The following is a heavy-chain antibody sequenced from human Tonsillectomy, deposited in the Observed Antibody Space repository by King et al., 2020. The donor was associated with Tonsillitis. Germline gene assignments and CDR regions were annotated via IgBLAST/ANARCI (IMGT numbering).Heavy chain of an antibody. D-gene: IGHD1-26*01. CDR2: ISSSGGSK. V-gene: IGHV3-23*04. Sequence: VQLVESGGGLVQPGGSLRLSCAASGFTFSSFAMNWVRQAPGKGLEWVSAISSSGGSKYYADSVKGRFTISRDNSKNTLYLQMNSLRAEDTAVYHCAKDQCIRATALSFDYWGQGTLVTVSS. J-gene: IGHJ4*02. CDR3: AKDQCIRATALSFDY. CDR1: GFTFSSFA.